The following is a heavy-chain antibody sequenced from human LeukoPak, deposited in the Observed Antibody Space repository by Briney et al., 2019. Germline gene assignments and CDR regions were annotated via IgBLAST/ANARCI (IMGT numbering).Heavy chain of an antibody. CDR1: GGTFSSYA. CDR3: ARGGKYSSSSDYYYYMNV. V-gene: IGHV1-8*03. J-gene: IGHJ6*03. D-gene: IGHD6-6*01. Sequence: ASVKVSCKASGGTFSSYAISWVRQAPGQGLEWMGWMNPNSGNTGYAQKFQGRVTITRNTSISTAYMELSSLRSEDTAVYYCARGGKYSSSSDYYYYMNVWGKGTTVTVSS. CDR2: MNPNSGNT.